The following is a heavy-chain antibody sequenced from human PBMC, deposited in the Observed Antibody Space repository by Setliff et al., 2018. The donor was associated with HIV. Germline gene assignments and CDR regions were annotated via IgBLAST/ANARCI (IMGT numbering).Heavy chain of an antibody. CDR2: VYTSGSI. J-gene: IGHJ5*02. CDR3: ARDLPDLTGRSLDP. CDR1: GGSIGSGSYY. D-gene: IGHD7-27*01. V-gene: IGHV4-61*09. Sequence: PSETLSLTCTVSGGSIGSGSYYWNWIRQPAGKGPEWIGHVYTSGSINYNPSLKSRVALSVDTTKNQLSLRVYSVIAADTAVYYCARDLPDLTGRSLDPWGQGTLVTVSS.